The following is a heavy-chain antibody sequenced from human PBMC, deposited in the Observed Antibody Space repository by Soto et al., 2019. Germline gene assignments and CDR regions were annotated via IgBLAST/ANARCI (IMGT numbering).Heavy chain of an antibody. CDR2: TYHSGST. V-gene: IGHV4-4*02. D-gene: IGHD3-10*01. CDR1: SGSISSSNW. CDR3: ARGEEYYGSGSYYNGGGWFDP. Sequence: SETLSLTCAVSSGSISSSNWWSWVRQPPGKGLEWIGETYHSGSTNYNPSLKSRVTISVDKSKNQFSLKLSSVTAADTAVYYCARGEEYYGSGSYYNGGGWFDPWGQGTLVTVSS. J-gene: IGHJ5*02.